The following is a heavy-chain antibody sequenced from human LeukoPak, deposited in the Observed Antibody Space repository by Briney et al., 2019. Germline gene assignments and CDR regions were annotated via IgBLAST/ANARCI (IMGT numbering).Heavy chain of an antibody. CDR2: INPSGGST. D-gene: IGHD1-1*01. CDR3: ARGTTDDY. Sequence: ASVKVSCKASGYTFTSYYIDWVRPAPGQGLEWMGVINPSGGSTRYAQKFQGRVTMTGDPSTRTVYMELSSLTSDATAVYYCARGTTDDYWGQGTPVTVSS. J-gene: IGHJ4*02. CDR1: GYTFTSYY. V-gene: IGHV1-46*01.